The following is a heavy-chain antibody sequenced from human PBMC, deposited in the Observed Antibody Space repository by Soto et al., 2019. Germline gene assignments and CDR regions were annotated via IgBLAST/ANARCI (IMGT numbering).Heavy chain of an antibody. V-gene: IGHV3-23*01. Sequence: GGSLRLSCAPSGFTFSSYAMSWVRQAPGKGLEWVSAISGSGGSTYYAESVKGRFTISRDNSKNTLYLQMHSLRAEDTAIYYCAKVPGSSWAVYYYYYMEVWGKGTTVTVSS. CDR1: GFTFSSYA. J-gene: IGHJ6*03. CDR2: ISGSGGST. CDR3: AKVPGSSWAVYYYYYMEV. D-gene: IGHD6-13*01.